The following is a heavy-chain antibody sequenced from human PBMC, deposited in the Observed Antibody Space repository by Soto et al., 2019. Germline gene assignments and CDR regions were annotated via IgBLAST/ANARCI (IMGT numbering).Heavy chain of an antibody. CDR3: ARDYNPAAGTASDAFDI. Sequence: ASVKVSCKASGYSFTSYGISWVRQAPGQGFEWMGWISAYNGNTNYAQNLQGRVTMTTDTSTSTAYMELRSLRSDDTAVYYSARDYNPAAGTASDAFDIWGQGTVVTVSS. CDR1: GYSFTSYG. J-gene: IGHJ3*02. D-gene: IGHD6-13*01. V-gene: IGHV1-18*01. CDR2: ISAYNGNT.